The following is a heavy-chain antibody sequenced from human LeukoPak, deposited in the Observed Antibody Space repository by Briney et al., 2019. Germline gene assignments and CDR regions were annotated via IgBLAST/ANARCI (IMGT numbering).Heavy chain of an antibody. V-gene: IGHV1-24*01. CDR2: FDPEAGKT. D-gene: IGHD3-10*01. CDR1: DNILTELS. CDR3: ASGSGVGTMNPAVTFDI. Sequence: ASVKVSCKVSDNILTELSIHWVRQTPGKGLEWLGGFDPEAGKTAYAQKLQGRLTMTEDTSADTAYLELSRLTSDDTAVYYCASGSGVGTMNPAVTFDIWGQGTVVT. J-gene: IGHJ3*02.